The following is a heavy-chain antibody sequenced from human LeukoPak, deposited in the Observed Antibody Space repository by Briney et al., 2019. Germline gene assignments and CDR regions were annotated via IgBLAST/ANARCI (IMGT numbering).Heavy chain of an antibody. J-gene: IGHJ4*02. Sequence: PGGSLRLSCAASGFTFSSYWMSWVRQAPGKGLEWVANIKQDGSEKYYVDSVKGRFTISRGNAKNSLYLQMNSLRAEDTAVYYCARQPLVDRSVTVAAPQTPFDYWGQGTLVTVSS. CDR2: IKQDGSEK. V-gene: IGHV3-7*01. D-gene: IGHD6-13*01. CDR1: GFTFSSYW. CDR3: ARQPLVDRSVTVAAPQTPFDY.